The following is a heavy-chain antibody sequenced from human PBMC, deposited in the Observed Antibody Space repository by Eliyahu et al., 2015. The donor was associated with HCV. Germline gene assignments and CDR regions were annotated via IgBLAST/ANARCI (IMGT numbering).Heavy chain of an antibody. Sequence: QLQLQESGPGLVKPSETLSLTCTVSGGSISSSSYYWGWIRQPPGKGAGGVGGFYYCGGTYYNPSLKSRVTISVDTSKNQFSLKLSSVTAADTAVYYCARHDRRSWHFDYWGQGTLVTVSS. CDR2: FYYCGGT. V-gene: IGHV4-39*01. CDR3: ARHDRRSWHFDY. J-gene: IGHJ4*02. D-gene: IGHD6-13*01. CDR1: GGSISSSSYY.